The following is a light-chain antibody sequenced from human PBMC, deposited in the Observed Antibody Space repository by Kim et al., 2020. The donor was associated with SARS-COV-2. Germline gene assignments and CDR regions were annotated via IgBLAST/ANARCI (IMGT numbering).Light chain of an antibody. V-gene: IGKV3-15*01. CDR2: SAA. CDR3: QQYSSWPLT. Sequence: SVFPGERATLSCRASQSIRSNLAWYQQKPGQAPRLLIYSAATRATGIPARFSGSGSGTEFTLTISSLQSEDFAVYYCQQYSSWPLTFGGGTKVDIK. CDR1: QSIRSN. J-gene: IGKJ4*01.